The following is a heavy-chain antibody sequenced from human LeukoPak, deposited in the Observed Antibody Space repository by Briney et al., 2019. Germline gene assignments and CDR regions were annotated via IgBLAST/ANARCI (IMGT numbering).Heavy chain of an antibody. CDR2: MNPNSGNT. CDR1: GYTFTSYD. Sequence: ASVKVSCKASGYTFTSYDINWVRQATGQGLEWMGWMNPNSGNTGYAQKFQGRVTITRNTSISTAYMELSSLRSEDTAVYYWARGLRQWLGIDYWGQGTLVTVSS. J-gene: IGHJ4*02. CDR3: ARGLRQWLGIDY. D-gene: IGHD6-19*01. V-gene: IGHV1-8*03.